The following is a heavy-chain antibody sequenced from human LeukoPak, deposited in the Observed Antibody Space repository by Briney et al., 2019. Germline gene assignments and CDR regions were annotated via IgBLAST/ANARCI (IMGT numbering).Heavy chain of an antibody. CDR2: ITGSGGST. CDR1: GFTFSSYG. CDR3: ARDRGSGLDY. Sequence: GGSLRLSCAASGFTFSSYGMTWVRQAPGKGLEWVSAITGSGGSTYYADSVKGRFTISRDNSKNTLYLQMNSLRAEDTAVYYCARDRGSGLDYWGQGTLVTVSS. J-gene: IGHJ4*02. D-gene: IGHD3-10*01. V-gene: IGHV3-23*01.